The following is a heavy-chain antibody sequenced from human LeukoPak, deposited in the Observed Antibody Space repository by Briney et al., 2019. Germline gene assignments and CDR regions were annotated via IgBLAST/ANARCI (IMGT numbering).Heavy chain of an antibody. V-gene: IGHV3-21*01. Sequence: GGSLRLPCAASGFTFSSYSMNWARQAPGKGLEWVSSISSSSSYIYYADSVKGRFTISRDNAKNSLYLQMNSLRAEDTAVYYCARDLNYDSSGPTGDYYYYGMDVWGLGTTVTVSS. CDR1: GFTFSSYS. J-gene: IGHJ6*02. CDR3: ARDLNYDSSGPTGDYYYYGMDV. CDR2: ISSSSSYI. D-gene: IGHD3-22*01.